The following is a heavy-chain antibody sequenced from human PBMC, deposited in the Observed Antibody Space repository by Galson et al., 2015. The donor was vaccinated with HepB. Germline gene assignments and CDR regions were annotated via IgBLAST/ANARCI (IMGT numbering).Heavy chain of an antibody. D-gene: IGHD3-22*01. V-gene: IGHV1-69*13. CDR3: ARGAMIVVVMRGEEAAFDI. J-gene: IGHJ3*02. CDR2: IIPIFGTA. CDR1: GGTFSSYA. Sequence: SVKVSCKASGGTFSSYAISWVRQAPGQGLEWMGGIIPIFGTANYAQKFQGRVTITADESTSTAYMELSSLRSEDTAVYYCARGAMIVVVMRGEEAAFDIWGQGTMVTVSS.